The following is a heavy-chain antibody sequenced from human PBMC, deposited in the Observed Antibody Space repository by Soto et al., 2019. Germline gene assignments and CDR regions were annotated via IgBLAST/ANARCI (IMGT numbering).Heavy chain of an antibody. D-gene: IGHD3-22*01. CDR2: IYYSGST. CDR1: GYSISSSNW. J-gene: IGHJ5*02. CDR3: ARRPYDRSGYLS. V-gene: IGHV4-28*01. Sequence: QVQLQESGPGLVKPSDTLSLTCAVSGYSISSSNWWGWIRQPPGKGLEWIGYIYYSGSTYYNPSLMRPGTISVATSTTQCSLKLSSVPAVATSVYYRARRPYDRSGYLSWGQGPLVTASP.